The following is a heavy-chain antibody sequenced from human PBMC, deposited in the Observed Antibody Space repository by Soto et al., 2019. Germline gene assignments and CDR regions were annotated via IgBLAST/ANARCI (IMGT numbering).Heavy chain of an antibody. CDR1: GFTFSSYS. J-gene: IGHJ5*02. V-gene: IGHV3-48*01. D-gene: IGHD3-16*01. Sequence: EVQLVESGGGWVQPGGSLRLSCAASGFTFSSYSMNWVRQAPGKGLECVSYISSSSSTIYYADSVKGRFTISRDNAKNALYLQMNSLGAEDTAMYYCSREAMITFGGVIVPWGQRNLVTVAS. CDR2: ISSSSSTI. CDR3: SREAMITFGGVIVP.